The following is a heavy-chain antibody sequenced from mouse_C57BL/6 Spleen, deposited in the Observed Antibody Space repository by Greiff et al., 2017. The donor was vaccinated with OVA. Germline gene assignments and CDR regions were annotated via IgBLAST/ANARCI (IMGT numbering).Heavy chain of an antibody. J-gene: IGHJ2*01. CDR3: ARRNYGSSYDYFDY. Sequence: QVHVKQPGAELVKPGASVKLSCKASGYTFTSYWMHWVKQRPGRGLEWIGRIDPNSGGTKYNEKFKSKATLTVDKPSSTAYMQLSSLTSGDSAVYYCARRNYGSSYDYFDYWGQGTTLTVSS. V-gene: IGHV1-72*01. CDR1: GYTFTSYW. D-gene: IGHD1-1*01. CDR2: IDPNSGGT.